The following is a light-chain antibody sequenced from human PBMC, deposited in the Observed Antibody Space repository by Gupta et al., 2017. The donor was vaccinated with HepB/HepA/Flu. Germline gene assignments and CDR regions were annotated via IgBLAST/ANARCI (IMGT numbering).Light chain of an antibody. V-gene: IGKV4-1*01. CDR2: WAS. CDR3: QQYYTTPIT. J-gene: IGKJ5*01. Sequence: VMTQSPVSLAVSLGERATLNCQSSQSVFYSSTNKDYLAWYQQKPGQPTKLLLYWASTRESGVPDRFSGSGSGTYFTLTISSLHAEDVAVYYCQQYYTTPITFGQGTRLEIK. CDR1: QSVFYSSTNKDY.